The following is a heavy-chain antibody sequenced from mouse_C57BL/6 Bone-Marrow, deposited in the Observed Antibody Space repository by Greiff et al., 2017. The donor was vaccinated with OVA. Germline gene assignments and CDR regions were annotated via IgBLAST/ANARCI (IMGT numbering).Heavy chain of an antibody. Sequence: VMVVESGPGLVQPSQSLSITCTVSGFSLTSYGVHWVRQSPGKGLEWLGVIWSGGSTDYNAAFISRLSISKDNSKSQVFFKMNSLQADDTAIYYCARGPYYDYDLYYFDYWGQGTTLTVSS. CDR1: GFSLTSYG. J-gene: IGHJ2*01. D-gene: IGHD2-4*01. CDR3: ARGPYYDYDLYYFDY. V-gene: IGHV2-2*01. CDR2: IWSGGST.